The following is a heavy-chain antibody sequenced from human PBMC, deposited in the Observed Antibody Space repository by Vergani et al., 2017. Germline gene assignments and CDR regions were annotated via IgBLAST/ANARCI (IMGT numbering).Heavy chain of an antibody. Sequence: QVQLVESGGGVVQPGRSLRLSCAASGFTFSSHGVHWVRQAPGKGLEWVAVISYDGSNKYYADSVKGRFTISRDNSKNPLYLQMNSLRAEDTAVYYCAKAPDNGVCDYWGQGTLVTVSS. J-gene: IGHJ4*02. CDR1: GFTFSSHG. D-gene: IGHD2-8*01. V-gene: IGHV3-30*18. CDR2: ISYDGSNK. CDR3: AKAPDNGVCDY.